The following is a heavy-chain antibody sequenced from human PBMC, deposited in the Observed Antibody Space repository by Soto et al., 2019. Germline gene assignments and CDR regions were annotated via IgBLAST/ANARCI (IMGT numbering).Heavy chain of an antibody. CDR3: AREIVATVDY. Sequence: QVQLVESGGGVVQPGRSLRLSCAASGFTFSSYAMHWVRQAPGKGLEWVAVISYDGSNKYYADSVKGRFTISRDNSKNTLDLQMNSLRAEDTAVYYCAREIVATVDYWGQGTLVTVSS. D-gene: IGHD5-12*01. J-gene: IGHJ4*02. CDR1: GFTFSSYA. V-gene: IGHV3-30-3*01. CDR2: ISYDGSNK.